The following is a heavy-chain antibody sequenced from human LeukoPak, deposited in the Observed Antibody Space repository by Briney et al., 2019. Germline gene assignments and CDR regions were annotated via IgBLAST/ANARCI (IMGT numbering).Heavy chain of an antibody. Sequence: GGSLRLSCAASRFTFSNYWMSWVRQPPGKGLECVANINQGGSEKYYLSSVKGRFTISRDNAKDSLYLQMNSLRADDTAIYYCVRDGSGYDYWGQGTLVTVSS. D-gene: IGHD6-19*01. V-gene: IGHV3-7*05. CDR2: INQGGSEK. CDR1: RFTFSNYW. CDR3: VRDGSGYDY. J-gene: IGHJ4*02.